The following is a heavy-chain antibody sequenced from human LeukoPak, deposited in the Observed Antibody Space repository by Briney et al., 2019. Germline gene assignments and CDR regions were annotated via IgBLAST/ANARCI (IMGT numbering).Heavy chain of an antibody. CDR1: GFTFSSYA. D-gene: IGHD5-18*01. Sequence: GGSLRLSCAASGFTFSSYAMHWVRQAPGKGLEWVSGISWNSGSIGYADSVKGRFTISRDNAKNSLYLQMNSLRAEDTALYYCAKDVGIQLWLMDYWGQGTLVTVSS. J-gene: IGHJ4*02. CDR3: AKDVGIQLWLMDY. CDR2: ISWNSGSI. V-gene: IGHV3-9*01.